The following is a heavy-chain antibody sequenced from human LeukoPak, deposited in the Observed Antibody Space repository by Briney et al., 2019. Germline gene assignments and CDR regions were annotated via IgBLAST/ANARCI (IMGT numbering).Heavy chain of an antibody. CDR1: GFTFSSYS. V-gene: IGHV3-48*02. CDR2: ISSSSSTR. CDR3: ARDIYSSQNHFDY. Sequence: GGSLRLSCAASGFTFSSYSMHWVRQAPGKGLEWVSYISSSSSTRYYADSVKGRFTISRDNAKNSLYLQMNSLRDEDTAVYYCARDIYSSQNHFDYWGQGTLVTVSS. D-gene: IGHD3-10*01. J-gene: IGHJ4*02.